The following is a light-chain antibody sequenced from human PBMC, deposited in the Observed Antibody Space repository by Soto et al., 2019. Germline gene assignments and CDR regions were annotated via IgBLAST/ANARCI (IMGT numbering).Light chain of an antibody. CDR2: GNS. V-gene: IGLV1-40*01. CDR1: SSNIGAGYD. Sequence: QLVLTQPPSVSGAPGQRVTFSCTGSSSNIGAGYDVHWYQQLPGTAPKLLIYGNSNRPSGVPDRFSGSKSGTSASLAITGLQAEDEADYYCQSYDSSLSGFWVFGGGTKLTVL. CDR3: QSYDSSLSGFWV. J-gene: IGLJ3*02.